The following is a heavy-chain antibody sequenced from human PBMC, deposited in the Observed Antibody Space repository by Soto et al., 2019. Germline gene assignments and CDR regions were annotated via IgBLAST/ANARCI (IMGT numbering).Heavy chain of an antibody. CDR1: GGSFSGYH. CDR3: ARGVRYCSSTSCYYYYYYGMDV. D-gene: IGHD2-2*01. Sequence: PSETLSLTCAVYGGSFSGYHWSWIRQPPGKXLEWIGEINHSGNTSYNPSLKSRVTISVDTSKNQFSLKLSSVTAADTAVYYCARGVRYCSSTSCYYYYYYGMDVWGQGTTVTVSS. CDR2: INHSGNT. V-gene: IGHV4-34*01. J-gene: IGHJ6*02.